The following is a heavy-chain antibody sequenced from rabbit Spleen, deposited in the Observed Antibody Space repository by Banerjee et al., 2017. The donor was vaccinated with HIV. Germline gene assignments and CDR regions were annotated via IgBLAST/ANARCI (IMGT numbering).Heavy chain of an antibody. Sequence: QSLEESRGGMVKPGASLTLTCKASGFYFSGGYDMCWVRQAPGKGLEWVSCAYVGSSGYTYSAPWAKGRFPISKPSSTTVTMRMTSLTGADTATFFCARASPGVATYADAFDPWGPGTLVTFS. CDR3: ARASPGVATYADAFDP. V-gene: IGHV1S40*01. CDR1: GFYFSGGYD. CDR2: AYVGSSGYT. D-gene: IGHD3-1*01. J-gene: IGHJ2*01.